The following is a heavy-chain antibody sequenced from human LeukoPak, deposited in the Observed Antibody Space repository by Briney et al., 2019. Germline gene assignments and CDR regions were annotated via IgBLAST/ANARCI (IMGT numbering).Heavy chain of an antibody. V-gene: IGHV1-46*01. Sequence: ASGKVSCKASGYICTSFYMHWVRQASGQGLEWMGISNPSGGSTTYAQKFHGRVTMTRDTSTTTVYMEMSNLRSDDTAVYYCASAGPRDYWGQGTLVTVSS. CDR2: SNPSGGST. J-gene: IGHJ4*02. CDR1: GYICTSFY. CDR3: ASAGPRDY.